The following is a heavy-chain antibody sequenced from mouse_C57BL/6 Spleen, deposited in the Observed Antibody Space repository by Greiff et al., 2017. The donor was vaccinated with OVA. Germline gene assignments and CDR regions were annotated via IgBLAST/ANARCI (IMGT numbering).Heavy chain of an antibody. Sequence: VQLQQPGAELARPGASVKLSCKASGYTFTSYGISWVKQRTGQGLEWIGEIYPRSGNTYYNEKFKGKATLTADKSSSTADMELRSLTSEDSAVYFCARSKVYDGGDYFGYWGQGTTLTVSS. J-gene: IGHJ2*01. CDR2: IYPRSGNT. CDR3: ARSKVYDGGDYFGY. V-gene: IGHV1-81*01. CDR1: GYTFTSYG. D-gene: IGHD2-12*01.